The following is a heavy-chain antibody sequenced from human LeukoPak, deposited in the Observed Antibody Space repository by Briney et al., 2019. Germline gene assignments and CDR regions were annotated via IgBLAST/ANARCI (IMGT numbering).Heavy chain of an antibody. CDR3: ARYLRSSGRGFDY. CDR2: VYYSGST. Sequence: PSETLSLTCTVSGGSISSGGYYWSWIRQPPGKRLEWIGYVYYSGSTNYNPSLKSRVTISVDTSKNQFSLKLSSVTAADTAVYYCARYLRSSGRGFDYWGQGTLVTVSS. V-gene: IGHV4-61*08. CDR1: GGSISSGGYY. D-gene: IGHD3-10*02. J-gene: IGHJ4*02.